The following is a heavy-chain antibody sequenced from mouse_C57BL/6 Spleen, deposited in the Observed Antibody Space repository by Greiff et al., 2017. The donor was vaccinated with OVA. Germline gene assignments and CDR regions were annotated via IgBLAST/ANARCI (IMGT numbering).Heavy chain of an antibody. CDR3: TRGTAQATGFDY. CDR2: IDPETGGT. D-gene: IGHD3-2*02. V-gene: IGHV1-15*01. Sequence: VQLQQSGAELVRPGASVTLSCKASGYTFTDYEMHWVKQTPVHGLEWIGAIDPETGGTAYNQKFKGKAILTADKSSSTAYMELRSLTSEDSAVYYWTRGTAQATGFDYWGQGTTLTVSS. CDR1: GYTFTDYE. J-gene: IGHJ2*01.